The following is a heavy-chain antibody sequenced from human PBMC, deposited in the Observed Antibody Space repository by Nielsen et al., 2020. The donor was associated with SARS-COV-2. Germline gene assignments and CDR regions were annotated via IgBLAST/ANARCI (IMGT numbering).Heavy chain of an antibody. CDR1: GYTFTSYY. V-gene: IGHV1-46*01. CDR2: INPSGGST. Sequence: ASVKVSCKASGYTFTSYYTHWVRQAPGQGLEWMGIINPSGGSTSYAQKFQGRVTMTRDTSTSTVYMELSSLRSEDTAVYYCARGGLPSSTSGDAFDIWGQGTMVTVSS. J-gene: IGHJ3*02. D-gene: IGHD2-2*01. CDR3: ARGGLPSSTSGDAFDI.